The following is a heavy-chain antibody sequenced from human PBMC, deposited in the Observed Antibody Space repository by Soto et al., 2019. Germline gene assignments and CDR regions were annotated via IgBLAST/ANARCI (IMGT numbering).Heavy chain of an antibody. V-gene: IGHV3-7*03. CDR2: IKQDGSEK. CDR1: GFTFSSYW. Sequence: EVQLVESGGGLGQPGGSLRLSCAASGFTFSSYWMSWVRQAPGKGLEWVANIKQDGSEKYYVDSVKGRFTISRDNAKNSLYLQMNSLRAEDTAVYYCARDSGDSGSYYSYYYGMDVWGQGTTVTVSS. CDR3: ARDSGDSGSYYSYYYGMDV. D-gene: IGHD1-26*01. J-gene: IGHJ6*02.